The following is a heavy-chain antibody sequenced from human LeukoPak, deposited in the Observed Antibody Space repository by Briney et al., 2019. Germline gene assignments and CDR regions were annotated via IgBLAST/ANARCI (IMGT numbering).Heavy chain of an antibody. CDR3: ARDPLRRTT. CDR2: VYYSGSS. V-gene: IGHV4-39*07. CDR1: GDSITSNSFY. J-gene: IGHJ5*02. Sequence: SETLSLTCTVSGDSITSNSFYWGWIRQPPGKGLEWIGSVYYSGSSYSNPSLKSRVTISVDTPKNQFSLKVTSVTAADTAVYYRARDPLRRTTWGQGTLVTVSS.